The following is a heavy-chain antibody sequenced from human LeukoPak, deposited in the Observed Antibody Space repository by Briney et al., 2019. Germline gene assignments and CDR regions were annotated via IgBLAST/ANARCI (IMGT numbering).Heavy chain of an antibody. D-gene: IGHD5/OR15-5a*01. CDR3: ARAVPGSSINDDWFDP. Sequence: SETLSLTCTVSGGYISSGTNYWGWIRQPPGTGLEWIGSIYYSGSTHYNPSLKSRVTISGDTSKNQFSLKLSSVTAADTIVYYCARAVPGSSINDDWFDPWGQGTLVTVSS. CDR1: GGYISSGTNY. J-gene: IGHJ5*02. CDR2: IYYSGST. V-gene: IGHV4-39*07.